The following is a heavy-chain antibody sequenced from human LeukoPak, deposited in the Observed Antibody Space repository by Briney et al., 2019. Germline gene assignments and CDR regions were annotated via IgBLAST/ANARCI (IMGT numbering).Heavy chain of an antibody. CDR3: ARRNFFDY. CDR2: VGVSGGNT. CDR1: GFTFSTHA. V-gene: IGHV3-23*01. J-gene: IGHJ4*02. Sequence: PGGSLRLSCAASGFTFSTHAMSWVRQAPGKGLEWVSAVGVSGGNTYYADSVKGRFTISRDNSNNTLYLQMNSLRAEDTALYYCARRNFFDYWGQGTLVTVSS.